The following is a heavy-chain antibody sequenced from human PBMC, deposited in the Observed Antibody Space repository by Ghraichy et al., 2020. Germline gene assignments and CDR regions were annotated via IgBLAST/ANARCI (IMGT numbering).Heavy chain of an antibody. CDR3: VKDDHFPHDAFDI. CDR1: GLTFSSYA. D-gene: IGHD2/OR15-2a*01. J-gene: IGHJ3*02. Sequence: GESLNISCAASGLTFSSYALSWVRQAPEKGLEWVAAIDGGGGGTWYVDSVKGRFTISRDNSRNTLYLQMKSLRAEDTAVYYCVKDDHFPHDAFDIWGQGTMVTVSS. CDR2: IDGGGGGT. V-gene: IGHV3-23*01.